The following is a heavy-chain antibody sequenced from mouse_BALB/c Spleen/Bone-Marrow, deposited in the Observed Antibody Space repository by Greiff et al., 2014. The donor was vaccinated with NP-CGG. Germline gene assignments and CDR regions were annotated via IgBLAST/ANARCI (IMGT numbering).Heavy chain of an antibody. V-gene: IGHV1-80*01. Sequence: VNVVESGAEMVRPGSSVKISCKASGYAFSNYWMNWVKQRPGQGLEWIGQIYPGDGDTNYNGKFKGKATLTVGKSSSIAYMQLSSLTSEDSAVYFCHYFGSDYYVMDYWGQGTSVTVSS. CDR1: GYAFSNYW. CDR3: HYFGSDYYVMDY. D-gene: IGHD1-1*01. J-gene: IGHJ4*01. CDR2: IYPGDGDT.